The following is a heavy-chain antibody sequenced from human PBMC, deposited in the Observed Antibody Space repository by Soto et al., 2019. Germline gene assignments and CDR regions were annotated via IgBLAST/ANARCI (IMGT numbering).Heavy chain of an antibody. J-gene: IGHJ6*02. Sequence: SETLSLTCTVSGASISSYYWSWIRQPPGKGLEWLGYILYTGNTNYSPSLKSRVTMSVDTSKNQVSLKLSAVTAADTAVYFCARAAYGSGSYYAPYYYYAMDVWGQGTTVTVSS. CDR3: ARAAYGSGSYYAPYYYYAMDV. V-gene: IGHV4-59*01. CDR2: ILYTGNT. D-gene: IGHD3-10*01. CDR1: GASISSYY.